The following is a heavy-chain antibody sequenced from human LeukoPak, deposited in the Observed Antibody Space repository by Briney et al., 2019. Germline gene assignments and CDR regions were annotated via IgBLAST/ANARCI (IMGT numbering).Heavy chain of an antibody. CDR2: LNPNRGNT. V-gene: IGHV1-2*06. CDR1: GYTFTGHY. CDR3: ARQRGLGYFDY. Sequence: ASVKVSCKASGYTFTGHYIHWVRQAPGQGLEWMGRLNPNRGNTEYTQKFLGRVTMTRDTSISTAYMEPSGLTSDDTAIYYCARQRGLGYFDYWGQGVLVTVSS. D-gene: IGHD2-15*01. J-gene: IGHJ4*02.